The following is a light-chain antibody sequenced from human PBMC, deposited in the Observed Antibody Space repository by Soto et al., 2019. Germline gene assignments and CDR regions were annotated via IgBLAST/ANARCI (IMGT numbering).Light chain of an antibody. V-gene: IGKV1-12*01. CDR1: EYIGTW. CDR3: QQGASFPLA. CDR2: AAS. Sequence: DVQVTQSPSSVSASVGDTVTITCRASEYIGTWLAWYQQKPGKAPNLLISAASSLQSGVPTRFSGSGSGTDFTLTISSLQPEDFATYFCQQGASFPLAFGGGTKVEIK. J-gene: IGKJ4*01.